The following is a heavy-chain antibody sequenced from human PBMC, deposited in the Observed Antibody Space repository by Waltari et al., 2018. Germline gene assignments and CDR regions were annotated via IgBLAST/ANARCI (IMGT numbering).Heavy chain of an antibody. CDR1: GFTFSSYS. V-gene: IGHV3-48*04. Sequence: EVQLVESGGGLVQPGGSLRLSCAASGFTFSSYSMNWVRQAPGKGLEWVSYISSSSSTIYYADSVKGRFTISRDNAKNSLYLQMNSLRAEDTAVYYCVSYGSGSYYKGGQDYWGQGTLVTVSS. CDR2: ISSSSSTI. CDR3: VSYGSGSYYKGGQDY. J-gene: IGHJ4*02. D-gene: IGHD3-10*01.